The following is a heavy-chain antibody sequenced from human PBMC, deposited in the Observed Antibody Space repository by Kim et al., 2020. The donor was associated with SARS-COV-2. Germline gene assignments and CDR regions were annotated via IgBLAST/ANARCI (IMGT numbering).Heavy chain of an antibody. Sequence: GGSLRLSCATSGFTFEDYAMHWVRQAPGRGLEWVSGINWNSGFIGYADSVKDRFTISRDNAKSSLYLPMNILRSDDTAFYYCAKYYYYHCSGATLPDYWG. D-gene: IGHD3-10*01. CDR1: GFTFEDYA. CDR2: INWNSGFI. V-gene: IGHV3-9*01. J-gene: IGHJ4*01. CDR3: AKYYYYHCSGATLPDY.